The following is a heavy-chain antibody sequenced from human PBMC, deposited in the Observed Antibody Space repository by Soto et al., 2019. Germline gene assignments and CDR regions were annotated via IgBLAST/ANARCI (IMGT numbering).Heavy chain of an antibody. J-gene: IGHJ4*02. CDR1: GFTFSSYG. CDR2: ISYDGSNK. CDR3: AKDRPYYYILTGQIDY. V-gene: IGHV3-30*18. D-gene: IGHD3-9*01. Sequence: QVQLVESGGGVVQPGRSLRLSCAASGFTFSSYGMHWVRQAPGKGLEWVAVISYDGSNKYYADSVKGRFTISRDNSKNKLYLQKNSLRAEDTAGYYCAKDRPYYYILTGQIDYWGQGPQVTVSS.